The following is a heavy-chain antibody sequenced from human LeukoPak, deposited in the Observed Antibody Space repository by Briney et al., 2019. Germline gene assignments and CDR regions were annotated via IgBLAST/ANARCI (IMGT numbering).Heavy chain of an antibody. CDR2: INHSGST. V-gene: IGHV4-34*01. J-gene: IGHJ4*02. CDR3: ARASLSPDYFDC. Sequence: SETLSLTCAVYGGSFSGYYWSWIRQPPGKGLEWIGEINHSGSTNYNPSLKSRVTISADTSRNQFSLKLSSVTAADTAVYYCARASLSPDYFDCWGQGTLVTVSS. CDR1: GGSFSGYY.